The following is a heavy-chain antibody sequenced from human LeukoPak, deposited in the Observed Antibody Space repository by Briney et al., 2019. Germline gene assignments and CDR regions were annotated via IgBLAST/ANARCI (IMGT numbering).Heavy chain of an antibody. CDR1: GFTFSSYS. D-gene: IGHD6-13*01. J-gene: IGHJ4*02. V-gene: IGHV3-30*03. Sequence: GGSLRLSCAASGFTFSSYSMNWVRQAPGKGLEWVAVISYDGSNKYYADSVKGRFTISRDNSKNTLYLQMNSLRAEDTAVYYCARDRGWQQRPLDYWGQGTLVTVSS. CDR2: ISYDGSNK. CDR3: ARDRGWQQRPLDY.